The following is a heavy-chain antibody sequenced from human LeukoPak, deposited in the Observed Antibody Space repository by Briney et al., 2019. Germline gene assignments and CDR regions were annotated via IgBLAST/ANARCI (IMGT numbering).Heavy chain of an antibody. J-gene: IGHJ4*02. D-gene: IGHD3-22*01. Sequence: GGSLRLSCAASGFTFSSYAMSWVRQAPGKGLEWVSAISSSGGSTYYADSVKGRFTISRDNSKNTLYLQMNSLRAEDTAVYYCAKADYYDSSGMADYWGQGTLVTVSS. CDR2: ISSSGGST. CDR3: AKADYYDSSGMADY. CDR1: GFTFSSYA. V-gene: IGHV3-23*01.